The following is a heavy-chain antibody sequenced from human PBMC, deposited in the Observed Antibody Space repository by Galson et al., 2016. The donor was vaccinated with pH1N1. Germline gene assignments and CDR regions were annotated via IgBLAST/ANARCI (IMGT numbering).Heavy chain of an antibody. CDR1: GFTFGDYD. J-gene: IGHJ4*02. D-gene: IGHD3-16*01. Sequence: SLRLSCAASGFTFGDYDMHWVRLAPGKGLEWVSRISWNSATAAYADFVKGRFTITRDTTKNSLFLEMNSLTAEDPAFYYCVKDVSATYYFDFWGQGALVTVSS. CDR2: ISWNSATA. CDR3: VKDVSATYYFDF. V-gene: IGHV3-9*01.